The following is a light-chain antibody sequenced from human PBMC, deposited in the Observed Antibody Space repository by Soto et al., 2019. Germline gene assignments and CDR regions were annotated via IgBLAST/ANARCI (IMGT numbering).Light chain of an antibody. CDR1: QGMSSY. CDR2: SAS. Sequence: DIQLTQSPSSLSASVGDTVTITCRASQGMSSYLAWYQQKPGKVPKLLIRSASTLQSGVPPRCSGGGSGTEFTLTISTLQPDDSGIYYCQQLNGYQLAFGGGTNVEIK. V-gene: IGKV1-9*01. J-gene: IGKJ4*01. CDR3: QQLNGYQLA.